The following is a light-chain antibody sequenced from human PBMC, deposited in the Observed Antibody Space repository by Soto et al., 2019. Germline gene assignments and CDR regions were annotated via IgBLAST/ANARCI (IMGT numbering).Light chain of an antibody. CDR2: AAS. CDR1: QSISSY. CDR3: QQRYSPPFP. V-gene: IGKV1-39*01. Sequence: DIQMTQSPSSLSASVGDRVTITCRASQSISSYLNWYQQKPGKAPKLLIYAASSLQSGVPSRFSGSGSGTDFTLTISSLQPEDFATYYCQQRYSPPFPFAPATKLDIK. J-gene: IGKJ3*01.